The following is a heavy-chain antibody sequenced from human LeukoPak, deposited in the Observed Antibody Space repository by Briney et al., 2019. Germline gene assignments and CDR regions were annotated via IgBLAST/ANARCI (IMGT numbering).Heavy chain of an antibody. CDR3: ARASASEGMDV. Sequence: ASVKVSCKASGYTLTSYCMHWVRQAPGQGLEWMGIINPSGGSTSYAQKFQGRVTMTRDTSTSTVYMELSSLRSEDTAVYYCARASASEGMDVWGQGTTVTVSS. CDR2: INPSGGST. J-gene: IGHJ6*02. CDR1: GYTLTSYC. V-gene: IGHV1-46*01.